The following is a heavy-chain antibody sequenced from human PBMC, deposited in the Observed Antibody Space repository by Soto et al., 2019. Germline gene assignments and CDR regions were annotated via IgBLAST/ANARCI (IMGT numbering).Heavy chain of an antibody. D-gene: IGHD2-2*01. Sequence: SGGSLRLSCAASGFTFSSYAMSWVRQAPGKGLEWVSAISGSGGSTYYADSVKGRFTISRDNSKNTLYLQMNSLRAEDTAVYYYAKDRGCSSTSCYALDYWGQGTLVTVSS. CDR1: GFTFSSYA. J-gene: IGHJ4*02. CDR3: AKDRGCSSTSCYALDY. CDR2: ISGSGGST. V-gene: IGHV3-23*01.